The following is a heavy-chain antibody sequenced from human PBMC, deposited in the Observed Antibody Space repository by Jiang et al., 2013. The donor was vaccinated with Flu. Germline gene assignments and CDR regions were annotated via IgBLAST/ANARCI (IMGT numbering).Heavy chain of an antibody. D-gene: IGHD5-18*01. CDR3: ARGDSVLQLWFPYYYYGMDV. CDR1: GYSFITYP. J-gene: IGHJ6*02. CDR2: ISAYNGNT. Sequence: SGAEVKKPGASVKVSCKASGYSFITYPISWVRQAPGQGLEWMGWISAYNGNTNYAQKLQGRVTMTTDTSTSTAYMELRSLRSDDTAVYYCARGDSVLQLWFPYYYYGMDVWGQGTTVTVSS. V-gene: IGHV1-18*01.